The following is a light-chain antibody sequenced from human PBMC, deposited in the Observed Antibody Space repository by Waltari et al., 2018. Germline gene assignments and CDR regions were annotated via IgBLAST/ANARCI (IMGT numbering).Light chain of an antibody. CDR1: IYNIVIHT. CDR3: GAWDDGVKEWV. J-gene: IGLJ3*02. Sequence: QSVLTQPPSASGTPGRRVPISCSGTIYNIVIHTVNWYQQFPGSAPKLLIFSTTQRPSGVPDRFSASKSGTSASLAINGLQAADEADYYCGAWDDGVKEWVFGGGTKLTVL. CDR2: STT. V-gene: IGLV1-44*01.